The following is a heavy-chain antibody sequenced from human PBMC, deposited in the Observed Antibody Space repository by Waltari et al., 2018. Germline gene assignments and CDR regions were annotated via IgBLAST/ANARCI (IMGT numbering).Heavy chain of an antibody. D-gene: IGHD6-19*01. J-gene: IGHJ4*02. Sequence: QVQLVESGGGVVQPGTSLRLSCAASGFTFSCYSMHWVRQAPGKGLEWVSVFYSAGSTNYADSVKGRFTISRDNSKNTLSLQMNSLRTEDTAVYYCARENSVAGARAFDYWGQGLLVTVSS. CDR2: FYSAGST. V-gene: IGHV3-NL1*01. CDR3: ARENSVAGARAFDY. CDR1: GFTFSCYS.